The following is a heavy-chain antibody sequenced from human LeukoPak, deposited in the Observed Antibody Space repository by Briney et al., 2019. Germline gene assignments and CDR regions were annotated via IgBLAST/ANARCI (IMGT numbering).Heavy chain of an antibody. Sequence: GGSLRLSCAASGFTFSSYGMHWVRQAPGKGLEWVAVIWYDGSNKYYADSVKGRFTISRDNSKNTLYLQMNSLRAEDTAVYYCARDSDSNYATGDYWGQGTLVTVSS. D-gene: IGHD4-11*01. CDR1: GFTFSSYG. J-gene: IGHJ4*02. CDR2: IWYDGSNK. CDR3: ARDSDSNYATGDY. V-gene: IGHV3-33*01.